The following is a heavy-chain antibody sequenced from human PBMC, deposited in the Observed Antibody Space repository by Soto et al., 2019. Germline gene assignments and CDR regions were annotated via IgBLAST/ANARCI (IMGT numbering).Heavy chain of an antibody. CDR2: MSSSSGTI. CDR3: ARDNGGDWGVGAFDI. J-gene: IGHJ3*02. D-gene: IGHD2-21*02. V-gene: IGHV3-48*01. CDR1: GFTLRSYS. Sequence: GGSLSLSCAASGFTLRSYSMNWVRQAPGKGLEWVSYMSSSSGTIYYADSVKGRFTISRDNAKNSLYLEMNSLRAEDTAVYFCARDNGGDWGVGAFDIWGQGTMVTVSS.